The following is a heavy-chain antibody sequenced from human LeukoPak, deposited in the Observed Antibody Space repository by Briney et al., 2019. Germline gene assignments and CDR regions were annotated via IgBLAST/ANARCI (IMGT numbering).Heavy chain of an antibody. CDR3: ARRGYCSSTSCYRPFDY. J-gene: IGHJ4*02. D-gene: IGHD2-2*01. V-gene: IGHV4-34*01. CDR1: GGSFSGYY. Sequence: SEALSLTCAVYGGSFSGYYWSWIRQPPGKGLEWIGEINHSGSTNYNPSLKSRVTISVDTSKNQFSLKLSSVTAADTAVYYCARRGYCSSTSCYRPFDYWGQGTLVTVSS. CDR2: INHSGST.